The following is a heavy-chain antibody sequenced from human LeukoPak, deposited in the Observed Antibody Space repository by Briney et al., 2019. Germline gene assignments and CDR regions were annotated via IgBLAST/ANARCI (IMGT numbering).Heavy chain of an antibody. D-gene: IGHD6-19*01. Sequence: GGSLRLSCAASGFTFSSYEMNWVRQAPGKGLEWVSYISTSSSTIYYADPVKGRFTISRDNAKNSLYLQMNSLRAEDTAVYYCAREGQWLVLDYFDYWGQGTLVTVSS. CDR3: AREGQWLVLDYFDY. CDR2: ISTSSSTI. V-gene: IGHV3-48*01. J-gene: IGHJ4*02. CDR1: GFTFSSYE.